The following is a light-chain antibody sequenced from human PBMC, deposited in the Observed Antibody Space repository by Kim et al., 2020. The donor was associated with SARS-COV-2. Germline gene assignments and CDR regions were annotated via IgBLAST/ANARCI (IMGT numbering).Light chain of an antibody. Sequence: VSPGERATLSCRASQSIGNSLAWYQQRPGQGPRLLIYGASTRATDIPARFSGSGSGTEFTLTISRLQSEDFAVYYCQEYNYWPFTFGPGTKVDIK. V-gene: IGKV3-15*01. CDR3: QEYNYWPFT. J-gene: IGKJ3*01. CDR2: GAS. CDR1: QSIGNS.